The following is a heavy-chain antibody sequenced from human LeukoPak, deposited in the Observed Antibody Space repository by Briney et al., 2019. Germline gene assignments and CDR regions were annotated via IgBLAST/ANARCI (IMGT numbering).Heavy chain of an antibody. D-gene: IGHD1-26*01. J-gene: IGHJ4*02. Sequence: PSETLSLTCTVSGGSISSSSYYWGWIRQPPGKGLEWIGSIYYSGSTYYNPSLKSRVTISVDTSKNQFSLKLSSVTAADTAVYYCAKTLGSYPDYWGQGTLATVSS. V-gene: IGHV4-39*01. CDR3: AKTLGSYPDY. CDR2: IYYSGST. CDR1: GGSISSSSYY.